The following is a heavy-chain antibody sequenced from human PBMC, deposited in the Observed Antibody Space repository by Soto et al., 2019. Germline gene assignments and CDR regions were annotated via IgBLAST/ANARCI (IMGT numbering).Heavy chain of an antibody. V-gene: IGHV1-18*01. D-gene: IGHD3-3*01. CDR3: ARDLVSGSDFWRAYNGGYFDY. CDR1: GYTFRNYG. CDR2: ISPYNGNT. J-gene: IGHJ4*02. Sequence: QVQLVQSGAEVKRPGASVKVSCKASGYTFRNYGITWVRQAPGQGLEWMAWISPYNGNTNYAQDLQGRVTMTTDTCTSTAYMELRSLTSEDTAMYYCARDLVSGSDFWRAYNGGYFDYWGQGTLVTVSS.